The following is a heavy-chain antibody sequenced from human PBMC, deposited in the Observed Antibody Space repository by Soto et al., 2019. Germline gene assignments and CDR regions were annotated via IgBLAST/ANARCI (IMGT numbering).Heavy chain of an antibody. Sequence: QVQLVESGGGVVQPGKSLRLSCAASGFPFTTYGVHWVREGPAKGLEWVAVISYDGSNTYYADSVKGRFTISRDNSKNTLYLQMNSLRPEDTALYYCVGGQYYFDYRGQGTLVTVSS. CDR2: ISYDGSNT. V-gene: IGHV3-30*03. D-gene: IGHD3-10*01. J-gene: IGHJ4*02. CDR3: VGGQYYFDY. CDR1: GFPFTTYG.